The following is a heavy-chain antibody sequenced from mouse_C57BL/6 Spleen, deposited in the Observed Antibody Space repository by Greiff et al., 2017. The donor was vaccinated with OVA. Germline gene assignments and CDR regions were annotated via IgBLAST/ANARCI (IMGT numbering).Heavy chain of an antibody. J-gene: IGHJ3*01. CDR2: IDPSDSYT. V-gene: IGHV1-69*01. Sequence: VQLQQPGAELVMPGASVKLSCKASGYTFTSYWMHWVKQRPGQGLEWIGEIDPSDSYTNYNQKFKGKSTLTVDKSSSTAYMQLSSLTSEDSAVYYCARGDSNYLAWFAYWGQGTLVTVSA. D-gene: IGHD2-5*01. CDR3: ARGDSNYLAWFAY. CDR1: GYTFTSYW.